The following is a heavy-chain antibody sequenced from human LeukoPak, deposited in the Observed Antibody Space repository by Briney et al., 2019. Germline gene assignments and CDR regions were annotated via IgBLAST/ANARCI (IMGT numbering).Heavy chain of an antibody. Sequence: SETLSLTCTVSGGSISSHYWSWIRQPPGKGLVWIGYIYYSGSTNYNPSLKSRVTISVDTSKCQFSLKLSSVTAADTAVYYCARVGITMVRGTKHWFDPWGQGTLVTVSS. D-gene: IGHD3-10*01. CDR3: ARVGITMVRGTKHWFDP. J-gene: IGHJ5*02. CDR2: IYYSGST. V-gene: IGHV4-59*11. CDR1: GGSISSHY.